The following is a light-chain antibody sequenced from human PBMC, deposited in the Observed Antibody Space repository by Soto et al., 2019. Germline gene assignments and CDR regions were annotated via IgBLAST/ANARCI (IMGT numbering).Light chain of an antibody. V-gene: IGKV3-15*01. J-gene: IGKJ1*01. CDR3: QQYDNWPWT. CDR1: QSVSRN. Sequence: EIVLPQSPGTLSLSPGGRATLSCRARQSVSRNYVAWYQQKPGQAPGLLIVGSFARATGIPARFSGSGSGSEFTLTISGLQSEDFAVYYCQQYDNWPWTFGQGTKVDIK. CDR2: GSF.